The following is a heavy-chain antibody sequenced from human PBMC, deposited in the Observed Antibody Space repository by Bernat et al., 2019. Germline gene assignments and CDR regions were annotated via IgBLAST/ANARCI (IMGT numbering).Heavy chain of an antibody. CDR1: GFTFSNAW. CDR2: IKSKTDGGTT. V-gene: IGHV3-15*01. J-gene: IGHJ2*01. D-gene: IGHD6-13*01. CDR3: AKDRWQQLTTRVWYFDL. Sequence: EVQLVESGGGLVKPGGSLRLSCAASGFTFSNAWMSWVRQAPGKGLEWVGRIKSKTDGGTTDYAAPVKGRFTISRDNSKNTLYLQMNSLRAEDTAVYYCAKDRWQQLTTRVWYFDLWGRGTLVTVSS.